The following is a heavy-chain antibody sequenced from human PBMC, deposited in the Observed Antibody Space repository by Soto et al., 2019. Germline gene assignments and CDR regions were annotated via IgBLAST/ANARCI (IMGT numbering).Heavy chain of an antibody. CDR3: ARSGSGWYVGAFDI. Sequence: ASVKDSCKASGYTFTSYGISWVRQAPGQGLEWMGWISAYNGNTNYAQKLEGRVTMTTDTSTSTAYMELRSLRSDDTAVYYCARSGSGWYVGAFDIWGQGTMVTVSS. CDR2: ISAYNGNT. CDR1: GYTFTSYG. V-gene: IGHV1-18*01. J-gene: IGHJ3*02. D-gene: IGHD6-19*01.